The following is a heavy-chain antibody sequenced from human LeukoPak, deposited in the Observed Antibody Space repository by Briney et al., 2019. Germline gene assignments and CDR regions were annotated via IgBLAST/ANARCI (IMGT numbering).Heavy chain of an antibody. J-gene: IGHJ6*02. Sequence: ASVKVPCKASGYTFTGYYMHWVRHAPGQGLEWMGWINPNRGGTNYAQKFQGRVSMTRDTSSSTAYMELSRLRADDTAVYYCPRGCTGGSCNGMDVWGQGTTVTVSS. CDR1: GYTFTGYY. CDR3: PRGCTGGSCNGMDV. V-gene: IGHV1-2*02. D-gene: IGHD2-15*01. CDR2: INPNRGGT.